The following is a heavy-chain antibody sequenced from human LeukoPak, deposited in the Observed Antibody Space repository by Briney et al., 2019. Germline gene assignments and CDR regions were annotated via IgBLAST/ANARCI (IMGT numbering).Heavy chain of an antibody. D-gene: IGHD5-18*01. CDR1: GGTFSSYA. CDR2: IIPIFGTA. V-gene: IGHV1-69*06. J-gene: IGHJ4*02. CDR3: ARAYWRGRGYSVSGYFDY. Sequence: SVKVSCKASGGTFSSYAISWVRQAPGQGLEWMGGIIPIFGTANYAQKFQGRVTITADKSTSTAYMELSSLRAEDTAVYYCARAYWRGRGYSVSGYFDYWGQGTLVTVSS.